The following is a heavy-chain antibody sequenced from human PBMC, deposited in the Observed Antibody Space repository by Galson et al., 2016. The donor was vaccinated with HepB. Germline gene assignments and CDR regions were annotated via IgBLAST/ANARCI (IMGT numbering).Heavy chain of an antibody. CDR3: ARDGAPSYGDYPDY. CDR2: TSYDGSNK. V-gene: IGHV3-30*03. J-gene: IGHJ4*02. Sequence: SLRLSCAASEFPFSTYGMHWVRQAPGKGLEWVAKTSYDGSNKFYADSVMGRFTISRDNSKNTLYLQMNSLRPEDTALYYCARDGAPSYGDYPDYWGQGTLVTVSS. CDR1: EFPFSTYG. D-gene: IGHD4-17*01.